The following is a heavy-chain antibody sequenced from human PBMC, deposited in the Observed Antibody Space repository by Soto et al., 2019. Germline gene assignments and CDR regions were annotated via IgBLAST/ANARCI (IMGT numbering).Heavy chain of an antibody. J-gene: IGHJ4*02. V-gene: IGHV5-51*01. CDR2: IYPGDSDT. D-gene: IGHD3-22*01. Sequence: GESLKISCKGSGYSFTSYWIGWVRQMPGKGLGWMGIIYPGDSDTRYSPSFQGQVTISADKSISTAYLQWSSLKASDTAMYYFARRNYDDSSGYGTEFDYWGQGTLVTVSS. CDR3: ARRNYDDSSGYGTEFDY. CDR1: GYSFTSYW.